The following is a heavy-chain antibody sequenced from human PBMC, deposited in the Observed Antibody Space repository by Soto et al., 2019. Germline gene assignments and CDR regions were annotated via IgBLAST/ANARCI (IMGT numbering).Heavy chain of an antibody. CDR1: GFTFSSYG. Sequence: GGSLRLSCAASGFTFSSYGMHWVRQAPGKGLEWVAVIWYDGSNKYYADSVKGRFTISRDNSKNTLYLQMNSLRAEDTAVYYCARGSYNYDSSGYYHYWGQGTLVTVSS. J-gene: IGHJ4*02. CDR2: IWYDGSNK. V-gene: IGHV3-33*01. CDR3: ARGSYNYDSSGYYHY. D-gene: IGHD3-22*01.